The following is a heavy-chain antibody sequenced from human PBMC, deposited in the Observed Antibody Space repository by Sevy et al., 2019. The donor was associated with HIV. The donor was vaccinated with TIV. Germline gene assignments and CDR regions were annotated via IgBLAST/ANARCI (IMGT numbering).Heavy chain of an antibody. V-gene: IGHV3-49*04. CDR3: PRVEGAADWGMDV. D-gene: IGHD1-26*01. CDR2: IRSKAYGGTT. J-gene: IGHJ6*02. Sequence: GGSLRLSCRASGFTFDDYTMSWVRQAPGKGLEWVAFIRSKAYGGTTEYAASVKGRFTISRDQSKSIAYLQMNSLKTEDTAVYYCPRVEGAADWGMDVWGQGTTVTVSS. CDR1: GFTFDDYT.